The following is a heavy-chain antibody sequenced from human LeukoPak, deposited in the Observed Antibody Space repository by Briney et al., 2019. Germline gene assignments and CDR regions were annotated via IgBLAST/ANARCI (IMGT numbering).Heavy chain of an antibody. D-gene: IGHD3-10*01. Sequence: SETLSLTCTVSGGSISSSSYYWGWIRQPPGKGLEWIGSIYYSGSTYYNPSLKSRVTISVDTSKNQFSLKLSSVTAADTAVYYSAKRGRTMATYYFDYWGQGTLVTVSS. J-gene: IGHJ4*02. CDR3: AKRGRTMATYYFDY. CDR2: IYYSGST. V-gene: IGHV4-39*01. CDR1: GGSISSSSYY.